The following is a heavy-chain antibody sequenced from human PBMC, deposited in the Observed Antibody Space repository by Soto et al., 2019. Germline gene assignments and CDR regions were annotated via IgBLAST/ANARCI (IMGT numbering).Heavy chain of an antibody. V-gene: IGHV3-74*01. Sequence: EVQLVESGGGLVQPGGSLRLSCAASGFTFSSYWMHWVRQAPGKGLVWVSRINSDGSSTSYADSVKGRFTISRDNAKNTLYLQMNSLRAEDTAGYYCARGPRISPHIVVVPAAIFYYGMDVWGQGTTVTVSS. CDR3: ARGPRISPHIVVVPAAIFYYGMDV. CDR2: INSDGSST. CDR1: GFTFSSYW. D-gene: IGHD2-2*01. J-gene: IGHJ6*02.